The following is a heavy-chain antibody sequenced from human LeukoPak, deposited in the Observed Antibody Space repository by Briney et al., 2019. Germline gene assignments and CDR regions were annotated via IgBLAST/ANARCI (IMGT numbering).Heavy chain of an antibody. CDR1: GFTFDDYA. V-gene: IGHV3-43*02. CDR3: SKAAGAAGGLNDY. Sequence: PGGSLRLSCAASGFTFDDYAMHWVRQAPGKGLEWVSLISGDGGRTYYADSVKGRFTISRDNSKNSLYLQMKSLRTEDTALYYCSKAAGAAGGLNDYWGQGTLVTVSS. J-gene: IGHJ4*02. CDR2: ISGDGGRT. D-gene: IGHD6-19*01.